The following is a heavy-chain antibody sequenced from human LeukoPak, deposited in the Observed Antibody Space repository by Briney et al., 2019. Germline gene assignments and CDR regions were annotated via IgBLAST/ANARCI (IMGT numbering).Heavy chain of an antibody. D-gene: IGHD4-11*01. CDR2: IWHDGSSK. V-gene: IGHV3-33*06. CDR3: AKDAQRGFDYSNSLEY. J-gene: IGHJ4*02. CDR1: GFTISHYG. Sequence: GGTLTLSCTASGFTISHYGMHWVRQAPGKGLEWVAVIWHDGSSKYYADSVKGRFTISRDNSENTVYLQMNSLRAEDTAVYYCAKDAQRGFDYSNSLEYWGQGDLVTVSS.